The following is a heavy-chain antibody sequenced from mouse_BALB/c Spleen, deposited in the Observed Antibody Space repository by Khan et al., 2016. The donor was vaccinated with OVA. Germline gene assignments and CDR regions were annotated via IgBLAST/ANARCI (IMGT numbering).Heavy chain of an antibody. CDR3: ARLAYYYDSEGFAY. D-gene: IGHD1-1*01. CDR1: GFTFSNYG. V-gene: IGHV5-6*01. CDR2: VSTGGHYT. Sequence: EVELVESGGDVVKPGGSLKLSCAASGFTFSNYGMSWVRQTPDKRLEWVATVSTGGHYTYYTDTVKGRFTISRDNAKNTLYLQMSSLKSEDTAIFYCARLAYYYDSEGFAYWGQGTLVTVSA. J-gene: IGHJ3*01.